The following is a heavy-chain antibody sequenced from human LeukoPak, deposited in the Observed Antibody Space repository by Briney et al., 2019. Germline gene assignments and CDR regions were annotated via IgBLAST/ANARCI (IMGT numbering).Heavy chain of an antibody. V-gene: IGHV3-74*01. CDR1: GFTFSSYW. CDR2: INSDGSST. Sequence: GGSLRLSCAASGFTFSSYWMHWVRQAPGKGLVWVSRINSDGSSTSYADSVKGRFTISRDNAKNTLYLQMNSLRAEDTAVYYCAKANSNYAHATEGSDYWGQGTLVTVSS. J-gene: IGHJ4*02. D-gene: IGHD4-11*01. CDR3: AKANSNYAHATEGSDY.